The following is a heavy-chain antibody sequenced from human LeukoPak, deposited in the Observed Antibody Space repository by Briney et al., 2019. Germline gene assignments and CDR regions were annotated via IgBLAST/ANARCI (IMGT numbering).Heavy chain of an antibody. CDR2: ISYDGSNK. CDR3: AREHDYGDYVLDY. CDR1: GFTFSSYA. V-gene: IGHV3-30*04. J-gene: IGHJ4*02. Sequence: GGSLRLSCAASGFTFSSYAMHWVRQAPGKGLEWVAVISYDGSNKYYADSVKGRFTISRDNSKNTLYLQMNSLRAEDTAVYYCAREHDYGDYVLDYWGQGTLVTVSS. D-gene: IGHD4-17*01.